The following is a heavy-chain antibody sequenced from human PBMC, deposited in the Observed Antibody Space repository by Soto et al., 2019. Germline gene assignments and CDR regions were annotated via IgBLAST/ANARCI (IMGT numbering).Heavy chain of an antibody. Sequence: GASVKVSCKASGYTFNKYSISWVRQAPGQGLEWMGWISAYNGDTNYAQQLQGRVTLTTDTSTSTAYMELRNLRSDDTAMYYCARDHAGSGWFRFDYWGQGTLVTVSS. D-gene: IGHD6-19*01. CDR1: GYTFNKYS. CDR2: ISAYNGDT. CDR3: ARDHAGSGWFRFDY. V-gene: IGHV1-18*01. J-gene: IGHJ4*02.